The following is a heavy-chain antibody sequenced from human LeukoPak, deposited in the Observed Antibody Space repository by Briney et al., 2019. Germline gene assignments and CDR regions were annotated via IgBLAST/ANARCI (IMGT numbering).Heavy chain of an antibody. CDR3: ARLANYVPVY. CDR2: VPHSGRT. V-gene: IGHV4-38-2*02. D-gene: IGHD1-7*01. CDR1: GYSISTNYS. Sequence: SETLSLTCTVSGYSISTNYSWGWIRQPPGKGLEWIGSVPHSGRTYYNPSLKSRLTISLETSKKHFSLKLSSVTSADTAVYYCARLANYVPVYWGQGSLVTVSS. J-gene: IGHJ4*02.